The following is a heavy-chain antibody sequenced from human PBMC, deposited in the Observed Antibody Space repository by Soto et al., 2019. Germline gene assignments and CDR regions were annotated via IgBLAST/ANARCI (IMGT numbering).Heavy chain of an antibody. J-gene: IGHJ6*02. CDR2: IYYSGST. D-gene: IGHD3-3*01. CDR1: GGSFSGYY. Sequence: SETLSLTCAVYGGSFSGYYWSWIRQPPGKGLEWIGSIYYSGSTYYNPSLKSRVTISVDTSKNQFSLKLSSVTAADTAVYYCARHFWSGYSYYYYYGMDVWGQGTTVTVSS. V-gene: IGHV4-34*01. CDR3: ARHFWSGYSYYYYYGMDV.